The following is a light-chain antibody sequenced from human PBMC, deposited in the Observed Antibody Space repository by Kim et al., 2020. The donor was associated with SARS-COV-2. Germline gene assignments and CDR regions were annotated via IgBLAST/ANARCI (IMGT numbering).Light chain of an antibody. CDR1: QDISNY. J-gene: IGKJ4*01. CDR2: DAS. Sequence: LSASVGDRVTITCQASQDISNYLIWYQQKPGKAPKLLIYDASNLETGVPSRFSGSGSGTDFTFTISSLQPEDIATYYCQQYDNLLTFGGGTKLEI. CDR3: QQYDNLLT. V-gene: IGKV1-33*01.